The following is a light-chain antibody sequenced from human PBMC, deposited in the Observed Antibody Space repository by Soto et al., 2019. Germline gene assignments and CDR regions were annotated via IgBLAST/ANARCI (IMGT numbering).Light chain of an antibody. CDR1: QSVSSSY. V-gene: IGKV3-20*01. Sequence: EIVLTQSPGTLSLSPGERATLSCRASQSVSSSYLAWYQQKPGQAPRLLIYGASSRATGIPDRFSGSGSGTDFTLTISRLEPEYLAVYYWQQYGSSRAFGQGTKLEIK. J-gene: IGKJ2*01. CDR3: QQYGSSRA. CDR2: GAS.